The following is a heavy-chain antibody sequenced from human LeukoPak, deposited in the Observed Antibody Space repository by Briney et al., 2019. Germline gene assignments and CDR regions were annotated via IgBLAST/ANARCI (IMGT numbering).Heavy chain of an antibody. CDR1: GGSFSGYY. CDR2: IYYSGST. Sequence: PSETLSLTCAVYGGSFSGYYWSWIRQPPGKGLEWIGYIYYSGSTYYNPSLKSRVTISVDTSKNQFSLKLSSVTAADTAVYYCARVGGDSSGYYRLGYWGQGTLVTVSS. CDR3: ARVGGDSSGYYRLGY. V-gene: IGHV4-34*09. J-gene: IGHJ4*02. D-gene: IGHD3-22*01.